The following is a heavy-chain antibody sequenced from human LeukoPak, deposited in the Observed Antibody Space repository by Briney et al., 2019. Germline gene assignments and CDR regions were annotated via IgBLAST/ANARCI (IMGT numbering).Heavy chain of an antibody. J-gene: IGHJ3*02. CDR1: GGSFSGYY. D-gene: IGHD3-3*01. CDR3: ARLTRRIRFLEWPKRSPDAFDI. CDR2: INHSGST. Sequence: SSETLSLTCAVYGGSFSGYYWSWIRQPPGKGLEWIGEINHSGSTNYNPSLKSRVTISVDTSKNQFSLKLSSVTAADTAVYYCARLTRRIRFLEWPKRSPDAFDIWGQGTMVTVSS. V-gene: IGHV4-34*01.